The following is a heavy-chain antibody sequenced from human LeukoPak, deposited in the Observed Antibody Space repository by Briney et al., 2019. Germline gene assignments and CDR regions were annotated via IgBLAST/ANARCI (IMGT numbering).Heavy chain of an antibody. Sequence: GGSLRLSCAASGFTFSSYAMSWVRQAPGKGLKWVAFIRYDAITQYYSDSVKGRFTISRDNSKNTLYLQMNSLRAEDTAIYYCAKDKLWGEDYFDYWGQGTLVTVSS. D-gene: IGHD3-16*01. CDR1: GFTFSSYA. V-gene: IGHV3-30*02. CDR2: IRYDAITQ. CDR3: AKDKLWGEDYFDY. J-gene: IGHJ4*02.